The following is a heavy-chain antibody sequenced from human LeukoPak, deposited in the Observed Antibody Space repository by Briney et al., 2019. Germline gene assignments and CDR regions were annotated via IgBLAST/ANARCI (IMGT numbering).Heavy chain of an antibody. Sequence: PSETLSLTCAVYGGSFSGYYWSWIRQPPGKGLEWIGEINHSGSTNYNPSLKSRVTISVDTFKNQFSLKLSSVTAADTAVYYCARAGAYSSGSDYWGQGTLVTVSS. D-gene: IGHD6-19*01. CDR2: INHSGST. CDR1: GGSFSGYY. V-gene: IGHV4-34*01. CDR3: ARAGAYSSGSDY. J-gene: IGHJ4*02.